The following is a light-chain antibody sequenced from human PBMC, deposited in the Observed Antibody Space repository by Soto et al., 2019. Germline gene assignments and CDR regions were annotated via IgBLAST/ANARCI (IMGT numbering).Light chain of an antibody. Sequence: DIHMTQTPAILYASVGDRVSITCRASQSIRSWLAWYQQKSGKAPKQLIYKPSSLERGVPSTFSGSGSGTKDTLTTSSLQPTDYATDLCQQYDSCSTFGQVTKV. V-gene: IGKV1-5*03. CDR2: KPS. CDR3: QQYDSCST. CDR1: QSIRSW. J-gene: IGKJ1*01.